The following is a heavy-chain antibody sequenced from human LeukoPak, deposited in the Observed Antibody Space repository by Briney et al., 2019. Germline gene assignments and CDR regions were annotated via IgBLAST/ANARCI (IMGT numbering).Heavy chain of an antibody. J-gene: IGHJ6*03. CDR1: GYTFTSYD. CDR2: MNPNSGNT. CDR3: ARGDYGSGSYYYYMDV. Sequence: ASVKVSRKASGYTFTSYDINRVRQATGQGLEWMGWMNPNSGNTGYAQKFQGRVTMTRNNSISTAYMELSSLRSEDRAVYYCARGDYGSGSYYYYMDVWGKGPTVTVSS. D-gene: IGHD3-10*01. V-gene: IGHV1-8*01.